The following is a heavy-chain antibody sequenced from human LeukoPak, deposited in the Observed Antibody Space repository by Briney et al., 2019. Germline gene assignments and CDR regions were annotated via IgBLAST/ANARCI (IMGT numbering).Heavy chain of an antibody. D-gene: IGHD3-3*01. J-gene: IGHJ5*02. CDR1: GYSISSGYY. CDR2: IYHSGST. Sequence: SETLSLTCAVSGYSISSGYYWGWIRQPPGKGLEWIGSIYHSGSTYHNPSLKSRVTISVDTSKNQFSLKLSSVTAADTAVYYCARHQKYYDFWSGYEFDPWGQGTLVTVSS. CDR3: ARHQKYYDFWSGYEFDP. V-gene: IGHV4-38-2*01.